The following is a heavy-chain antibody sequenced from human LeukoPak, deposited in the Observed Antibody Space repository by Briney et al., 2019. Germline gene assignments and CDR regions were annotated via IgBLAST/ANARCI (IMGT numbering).Heavy chain of an antibody. J-gene: IGHJ1*01. CDR3: AKYYDILTGYLGD. D-gene: IGHD3-9*01. CDR2: INPSGGST. CDR1: GYTFTSYY. V-gene: IGHV1-46*01. Sequence: ASVTVSCKASGYTFTSYYMHWVRQAPGQGREWMGIINPSGGSTSYAQKFQGRVTMTRDMSTSTVYMELSSLRSEDTAVYYCAKYYDILTGYLGDWGQGTLVTVSS.